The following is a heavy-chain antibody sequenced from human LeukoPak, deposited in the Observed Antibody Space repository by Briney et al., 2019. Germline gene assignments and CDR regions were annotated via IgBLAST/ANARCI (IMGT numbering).Heavy chain of an antibody. J-gene: IGHJ4*02. D-gene: IGHD6-6*01. CDR2: INPNSGGT. CDR1: GYTFTGYY. Sequence: ASVKVSCNASGYTFTGYYMHWVRQAPGQGLEWMGWINPNSGGTNYAQKFQGRVTMTRDTSISTAYMELSRLRSDDTAVYYCARVARIAARPGVVYFDYWGQGTLVTVSS. CDR3: ARVARIAARPGVVYFDY. V-gene: IGHV1-2*02.